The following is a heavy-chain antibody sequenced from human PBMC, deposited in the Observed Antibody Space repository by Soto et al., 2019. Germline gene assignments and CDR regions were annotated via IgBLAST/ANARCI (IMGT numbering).Heavy chain of an antibody. CDR3: ARSSPYDSSGYYFDYYGMDV. V-gene: IGHV3-66*01. D-gene: IGHD3-22*01. CDR2: IYSGGST. CDR1: GFTVSSNY. Sequence: EVQLVESGGGLVQPGGSLRLSCAASGFTVSSNYMSWVRQAPGKGLEWVSVIYSGGSTYYADSVKGRFTISRDNSKNTLYLQMDSLRAEDTAVYYCARSSPYDSSGYYFDYYGMDVWGQGTTVTVSS. J-gene: IGHJ6*02.